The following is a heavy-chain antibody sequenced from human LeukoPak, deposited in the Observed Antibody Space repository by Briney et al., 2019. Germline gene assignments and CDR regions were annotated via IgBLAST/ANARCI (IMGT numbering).Heavy chain of an antibody. CDR3: ARFLGYSYGYGGFDY. V-gene: IGHV3-7*03. D-gene: IGHD5-18*01. CDR2: IKQDGSEK. CDR1: GFTFSSYC. Sequence: PGGSLRLSCAASGFTFSSYCMSWVRQAPGKGLEWVANIKQDGSEKYYVDSVKGRFTISRDNAKNSLYLQMNSLRAEDTAVYYCARFLGYSYGYGGFDYWGQGTLVTVSS. J-gene: IGHJ4*02.